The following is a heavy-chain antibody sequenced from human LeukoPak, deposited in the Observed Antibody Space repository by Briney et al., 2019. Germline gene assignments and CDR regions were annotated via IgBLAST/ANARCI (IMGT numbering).Heavy chain of an antibody. D-gene: IGHD6-6*01. CDR1: GGSISSYY. CDR3: ALIAARPWSGGQYFDY. V-gene: IGHV4-59*01. Sequence: PSETLSLTCTVSGGSISSYYWSWLRQPPGKGLEWIGYIYYSGSTNYNPSLKSRVTISVDTSKNQFSLKLSSVTAADTAVYYCALIAARPWSGGQYFDYWGQGTLVTVSS. J-gene: IGHJ4*02. CDR2: IYYSGST.